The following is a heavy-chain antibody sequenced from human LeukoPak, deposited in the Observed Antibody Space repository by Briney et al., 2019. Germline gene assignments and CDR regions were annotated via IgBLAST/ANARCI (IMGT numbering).Heavy chain of an antibody. CDR2: LSGSGIST. J-gene: IGHJ4*01. CDR1: GFTFSNSP. CDR3: AKGIYSSGWSYFDY. V-gene: IGHV3-23*01. D-gene: IGHD6-19*01. Sequence: GVSLSFSCAASGFTFSNSPMRWLRAPPGKGLEGFTTLSGSGISTYYADSVKGRFTISRDNSKNTLYLQMNSLRAEDTAVYYCAKGIYSSGWSYFDYWGHGTLVTVSS.